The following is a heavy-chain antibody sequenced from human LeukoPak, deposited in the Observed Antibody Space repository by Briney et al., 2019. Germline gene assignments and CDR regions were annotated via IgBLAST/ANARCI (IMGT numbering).Heavy chain of an antibody. CDR2: ISGSGGST. Sequence: GGSLRLSCAASGFTFSSYAMSWVRQAPGKGLEWVSAISGSGGSTYYADSVKGRFTISRDYSKNTLYLQMNSLRAEDTAVYYCAKDEQHKYYYDSSGYYGYDYWGQGTLVTVSS. CDR3: AKDEQHKYYYDSSGYYGYDY. D-gene: IGHD3-22*01. CDR1: GFTFSSYA. J-gene: IGHJ4*02. V-gene: IGHV3-23*01.